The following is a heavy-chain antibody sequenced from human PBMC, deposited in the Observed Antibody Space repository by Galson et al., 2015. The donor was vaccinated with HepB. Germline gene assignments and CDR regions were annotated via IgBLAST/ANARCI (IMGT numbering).Heavy chain of an antibody. J-gene: IGHJ4*02. CDR3: ARVWGSIDY. Sequence: SVKVSCKASGYPFTSYDINWVRQAPGQGLEWLGWMNPNSGYTGSAQKFQGRVTMTRDTSITTAYMELSRLKSEDTAVYYCARVWGSIDYWGQGILVTVSS. D-gene: IGHD3-16*01. CDR1: GYPFTSYD. CDR2: MNPNSGYT. V-gene: IGHV1-8*01.